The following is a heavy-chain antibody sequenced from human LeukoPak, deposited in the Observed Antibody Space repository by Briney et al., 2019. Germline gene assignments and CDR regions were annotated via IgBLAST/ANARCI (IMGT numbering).Heavy chain of an antibody. Sequence: PGGSLRLSCAAPGFTVSSNYMSWVRQAPGKGLEWVSVIYSGGSTYYADSVKGRFTISRDNSKNTLYLTMNSLRAEHTAVYYCAGDTYGDRIYCSGGSCSRSIWGQGTLVTVSS. D-gene: IGHD2-15*01. V-gene: IGHV3-66*01. CDR2: IYSGGST. CDR1: GFTVSSNY. CDR3: AGDTYGDRIYCSGGSCSRSI. J-gene: IGHJ4*02.